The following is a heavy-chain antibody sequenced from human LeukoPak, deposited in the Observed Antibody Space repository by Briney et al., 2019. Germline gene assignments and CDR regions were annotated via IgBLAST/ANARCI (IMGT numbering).Heavy chain of an antibody. J-gene: IGHJ4*02. CDR1: GGTFSSYA. V-gene: IGHV1-69*05. CDR2: IIPIFGTA. D-gene: IGHD3-10*01. Sequence: ASVKVSCKASGGTFSSYAISWVRQAPGQGLEWMGGIIPIFGTANYAQKFQGRVTMTRDTSISTAYMELSRLRSDDTAVYYCARGRLDYFDYWGQGTLVTVSS. CDR3: ARGRLDYFDY.